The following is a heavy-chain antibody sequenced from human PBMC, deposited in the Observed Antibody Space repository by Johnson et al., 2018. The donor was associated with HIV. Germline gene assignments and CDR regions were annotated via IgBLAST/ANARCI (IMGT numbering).Heavy chain of an antibody. J-gene: IGHJ3*02. CDR1: GFTFSTYD. CDR2: IRYDGINK. CDR3: AKVQLVRTFDAFDI. V-gene: IGHV3-30*02. Sequence: QMQLVESGGGVVQPGGSLRLSCAASGFTFSTYDMHWVRQAPGKGLEWVAFIRYDGINKYYADSVKGRFTISRDNSKNTLYLQMNSLRAEDTAVYYCAKVQLVRTFDAFDIWGQGTMVIVSS. D-gene: IGHD6-13*01.